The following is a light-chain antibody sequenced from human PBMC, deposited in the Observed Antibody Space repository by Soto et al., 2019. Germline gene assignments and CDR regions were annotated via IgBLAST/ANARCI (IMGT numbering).Light chain of an antibody. CDR2: DND. CDR3: GTWDSSLRGGV. V-gene: IGLV1-51*01. Sequence: QSVLTQPPSVSAAPGQKVTIPCSGSSSNIGKNYVSWYQQLPGTAPKLLIYDNDIRPSGIPDRFSGSKSGTSATLGITGLQTGDEADYYCGTWDSSLRGGVFGTGAKSPS. CDR1: SSNIGKNY. J-gene: IGLJ1*01.